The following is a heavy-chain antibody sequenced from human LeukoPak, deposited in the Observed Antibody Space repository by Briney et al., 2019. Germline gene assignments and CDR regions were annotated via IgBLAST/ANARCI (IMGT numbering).Heavy chain of an antibody. J-gene: IGHJ6*02. V-gene: IGHV3-30*18. CDR3: AKPLESLYYYYYGMDV. CDR2: ISYDGSNK. Sequence: GGSLRLSCAASGFTFSSYGMHWVRQAPGKGLEWVAVISYDGSNKYYADSVKGRFTISRDNSKNTLYLQMNSLRAEDTAVYYCAKPLESLYYYYYGMDVWGQGTTVTVSS. CDR1: GFTFSSYG.